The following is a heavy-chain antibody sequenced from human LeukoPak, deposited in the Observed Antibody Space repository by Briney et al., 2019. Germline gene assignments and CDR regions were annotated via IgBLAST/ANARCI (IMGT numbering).Heavy chain of an antibody. V-gene: IGHV4-59*01. Sequence: TSETLSLTCTVSGGSISSYYWSWTRQPPGKGLEWIACISYSGSTKYNPSLKSRVTISVDTSKNQLSLKLSSVTAADTAVYYCAREPGFDSSGYLNWFDPWGQGTLVTVSS. J-gene: IGHJ5*02. D-gene: IGHD3-22*01. CDR3: AREPGFDSSGYLNWFDP. CDR1: GGSISSYY. CDR2: ISYSGST.